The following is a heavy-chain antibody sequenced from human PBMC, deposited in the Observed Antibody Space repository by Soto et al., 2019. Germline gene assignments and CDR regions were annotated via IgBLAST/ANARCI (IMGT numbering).Heavy chain of an antibody. CDR1: GFSFKDYA. D-gene: IGHD3-22*01. CDR2: ISGSGGST. V-gene: IGHV3-23*01. CDR3: AKDHDYESSGPY. J-gene: IGHJ4*02. Sequence: LRLSCAASGFSFKDYAMSWVRQAPGKGLEWVSAISGSGGSTYYADSVKGRFTISRDNAKNMVSLQMKRLRAEDTAVYYCAKDHDYESSGPYWGQGTLVTVSS.